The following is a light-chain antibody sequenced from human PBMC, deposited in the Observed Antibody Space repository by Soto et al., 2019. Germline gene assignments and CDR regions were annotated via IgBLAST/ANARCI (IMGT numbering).Light chain of an antibody. J-gene: IGKJ5*01. CDR1: QSVSSSY. V-gene: IGKV3-20*01. CDR2: GGS. CDR3: HQYSASPIS. Sequence: EVVLTQSPGTLSLSPGERATLSCRVSQSVSSSYLTLYQQIPGQAPRLVIYGGSRRATGIPDRFSGSGSVTEFTLTISRLKHRDFAVYYCHQYSASPISIGQGTRLAIK.